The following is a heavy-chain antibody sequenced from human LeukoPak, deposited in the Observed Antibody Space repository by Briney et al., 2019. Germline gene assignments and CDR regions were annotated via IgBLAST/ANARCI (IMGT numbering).Heavy chain of an antibody. CDR2: ISGSGGST. CDR1: GFTFSSYA. D-gene: IGHD2-8*01. V-gene: IGHV3-23*01. J-gene: IGHJ4*02. CDR3: AKDSMVYSIAYY. Sequence: QPGGSLRLSCAASGFTFSSYAMSWVRQAPGKGLEWVSAISGSGGSTYYADSVKGRFTISRDNSKNTLYLQMNSLRAEDTAVYFWAKDSMVYSIAYYLGQGTLVTVSS.